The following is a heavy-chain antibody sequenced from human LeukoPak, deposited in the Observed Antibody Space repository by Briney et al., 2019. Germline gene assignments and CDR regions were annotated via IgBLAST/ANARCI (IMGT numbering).Heavy chain of an antibody. V-gene: IGHV3-30*03. CDR1: GFTFSNYG. CDR2: ISFDGNDE. Sequence: KSGGSLRLSCAASGFTFSNYGMHWVRQAPGKGLEWVAVISFDGNDEYYADSVKGRFTISRDKSKNTLYLQMTSLGTEDTAVYYCARGREFDYWGQGTLVTVSS. J-gene: IGHJ4*02. D-gene: IGHD1-26*01. CDR3: ARGREFDY.